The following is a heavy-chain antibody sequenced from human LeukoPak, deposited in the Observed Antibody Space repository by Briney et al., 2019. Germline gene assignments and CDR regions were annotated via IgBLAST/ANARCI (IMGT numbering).Heavy chain of an antibody. J-gene: IGHJ4*02. D-gene: IGHD3-10*01. CDR2: ISSSSSTI. V-gene: IGHV3-48*04. CDR1: GFTFSSYS. Sequence: GGSLRLSCAASGFTFSSYSMNWVRQAPGKGLEWVSYISSSSSTIYYADSVKGRFTISRDNAKNSLYLQMNSLRAEDTALYYCAKDSGSGTIDYWGQGTLVTVSS. CDR3: AKDSGSGTIDY.